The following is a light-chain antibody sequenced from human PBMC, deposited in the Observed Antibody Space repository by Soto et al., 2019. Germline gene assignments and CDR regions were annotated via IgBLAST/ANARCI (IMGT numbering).Light chain of an antibody. CDR2: DAS. CDR1: QDIGSA. V-gene: IGKV1-13*02. Sequence: IQLTQSPSSLSASVGDRVTITCRAGQDIGSALAWYQQRPGKAPKLLLYDASHLEAGVPSRFSGSGSGTDFTLTITSLRPEDVATYYCQHFNGFPLTFGGGTKVQIK. CDR3: QHFNGFPLT. J-gene: IGKJ4*01.